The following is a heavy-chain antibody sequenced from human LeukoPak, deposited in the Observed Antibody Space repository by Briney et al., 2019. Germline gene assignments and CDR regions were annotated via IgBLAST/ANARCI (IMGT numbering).Heavy chain of an antibody. J-gene: IGHJ3*02. CDR1: GYTFTSYY. D-gene: IGHD6-13*01. CDR3: ARELPGIAAAGDAFDI. Sequence: ASVKVSCKASGYTFTSYYMHWVRQAPGQGLEWMGIINPSGGSTSYAQKFQGRVAMTRDMSTSTVYMELSSLRSEDTAVYYCARELPGIAAAGDAFDIWGQGTTVTVSS. V-gene: IGHV1-46*01. CDR2: INPSGGST.